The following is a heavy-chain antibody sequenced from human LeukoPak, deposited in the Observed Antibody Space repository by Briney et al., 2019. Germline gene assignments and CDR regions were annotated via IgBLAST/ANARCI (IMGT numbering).Heavy chain of an antibody. J-gene: IGHJ4*02. V-gene: IGHV1-18*01. CDR3: ARAGFLEWLIKPYYFDY. CDR2: ISAYNGNT. D-gene: IGHD3-3*01. Sequence: ASVKVSCKASGYTFTSYGISWVRQAPGQGLEWMGWISAYNGNTNYAQKLQGRVTMTTDTSTSTAYMELRSLRSDDTAVYYCARAGFLEWLIKPYYFDYWGQGTLVTVSS. CDR1: GYTFTSYG.